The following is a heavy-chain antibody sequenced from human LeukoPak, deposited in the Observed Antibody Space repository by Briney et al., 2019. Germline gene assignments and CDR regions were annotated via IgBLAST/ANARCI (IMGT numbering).Heavy chain of an antibody. CDR2: IYYIGST. CDR1: GGSISSYY. J-gene: IGHJ4*02. Sequence: PSETLSLTCTVSGGSISSYYWSWIRQPPGKGLEWIGYIYYIGSTNYNPSLKSRVTISVDTSKNQFSLKLSSVTAADTAVYYCARPARGYSYGYYDYWGQGTLVTVSS. D-gene: IGHD5-18*01. V-gene: IGHV4-59*08. CDR3: ARPARGYSYGYYDY.